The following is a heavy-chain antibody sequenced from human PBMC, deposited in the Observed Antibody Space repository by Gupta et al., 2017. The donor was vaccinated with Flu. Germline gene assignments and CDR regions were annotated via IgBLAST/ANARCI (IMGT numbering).Heavy chain of an antibody. Sequence: SLRLSCAASGFTFSNYWMHWVRQVPGKGLVWVSRVDNDGRGTSYADSVKGRFTISRVNAKNTLYLQMNSMRAEDTAVYYGATVFEDWGQGTLVTVSS. V-gene: IGHV3-74*01. CDR3: ATVFED. D-gene: IGHD2-21*02. J-gene: IGHJ4*02. CDR1: GFTFSNYW. CDR2: VDNDGRGT.